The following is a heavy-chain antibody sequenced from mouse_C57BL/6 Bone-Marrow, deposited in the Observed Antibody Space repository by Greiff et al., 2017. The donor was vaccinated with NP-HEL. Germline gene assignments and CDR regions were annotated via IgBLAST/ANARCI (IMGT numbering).Heavy chain of an antibody. D-gene: IGHD2-3*01. CDR3: ASSRWLPYAMDY. CDR2: IDPSDSYT. CDR1: GYTFTSYW. Sequence: QVQLQQPGAELVMPGASVKLSCKASGYTFTSYWMHWVKQRPGQGLEWIGEIDPSDSYTNYNQKFKGKSTLTVDKSSSTAYMQLSSLTSEDSAVYYCASSRWLPYAMDYWGQGTSVTVSS. V-gene: IGHV1-69*01. J-gene: IGHJ4*01.